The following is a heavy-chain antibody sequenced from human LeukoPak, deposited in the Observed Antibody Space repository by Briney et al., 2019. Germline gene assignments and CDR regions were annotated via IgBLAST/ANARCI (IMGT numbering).Heavy chain of an antibody. J-gene: IGHJ4*02. D-gene: IGHD3-3*01. Sequence: PGGSLRLSCTTSGFTFGDYAMSWFRQAPGKGLERVGFIRSKDYGGTTEYAASVKGRFTISRDDSKSIAYLQMNSLKTEDTAVYYCTRGDFWSGYWFNLFDYWGQGTLVTVSS. V-gene: IGHV3-49*03. CDR2: IRSKDYGGTT. CDR1: GFTFGDYA. CDR3: TRGDFWSGYWFNLFDY.